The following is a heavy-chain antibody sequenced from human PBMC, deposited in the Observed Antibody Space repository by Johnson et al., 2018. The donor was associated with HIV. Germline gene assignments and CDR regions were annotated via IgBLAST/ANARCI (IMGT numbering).Heavy chain of an antibody. J-gene: IGHJ3*02. Sequence: VQLVESGGGLIQPGGSLRLSCAASGFTVSSNYMSWVRQAPGKGLAWVANIKHDGSEKYYVDSVKGRFTISRDNSKNTLYLQMNSLRAEDTAVYYCAKDGAAAGTVGADAFDIWGQGTMVTVSS. V-gene: IGHV3-7*01. D-gene: IGHD6-13*01. CDR1: GFTVSSNY. CDR2: IKHDGSEK. CDR3: AKDGAAAGTVGADAFDI.